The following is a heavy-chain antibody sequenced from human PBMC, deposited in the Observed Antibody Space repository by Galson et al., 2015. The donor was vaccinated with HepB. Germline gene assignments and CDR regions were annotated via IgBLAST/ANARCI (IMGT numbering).Heavy chain of an antibody. CDR1: GFTFSGYT. Sequence: SLRLSCAASGFTFSGYTMSWVRQAPGKGLEWVSSFSGTGSGTHYADSVKGRFTISRDNSKNTLYLQMNSLRAEDAAVYFCARGWGSYWYLDLWGRGTLVTVSS. CDR2: FSGTGSGT. J-gene: IGHJ2*01. V-gene: IGHV3-23*01. CDR3: ARGWGSYWYLDL. D-gene: IGHD7-27*01.